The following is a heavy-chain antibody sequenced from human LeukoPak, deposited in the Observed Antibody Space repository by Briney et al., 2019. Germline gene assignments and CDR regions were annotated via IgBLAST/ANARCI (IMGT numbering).Heavy chain of an antibody. V-gene: IGHV1-69*13. CDR1: GGTFSTYA. CDR2: IIPIFGTA. D-gene: IGHD6-13*01. CDR3: ARGGIAAAHAFDI. J-gene: IGHJ3*02. Sequence: GASVKVSCKASGGTFSTYAINWVRQAPGQGLEWMGGIIPIFGTADYAQKFQGRVTITADESTTTAYMELSRLRSEDTAVYYCARGGIAAAHAFDIWGQGTMVTVSS.